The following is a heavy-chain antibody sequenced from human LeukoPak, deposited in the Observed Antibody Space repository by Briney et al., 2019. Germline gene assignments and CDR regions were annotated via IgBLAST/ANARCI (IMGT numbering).Heavy chain of an antibody. CDR2: ISWNSGSI. Sequence: GGSLRLSCAASGFTFDDYAMHWVRQAPGKGLEWVSGISWNSGSIGYADSVKGRFTISRDNAKNSLYLQMNSLRAEDKALYYCAKDAGYSSSWFDYWGQGTLVTVSS. CDR1: GFTFDDYA. J-gene: IGHJ4*02. V-gene: IGHV3-9*01. D-gene: IGHD6-13*01. CDR3: AKDAGYSSSWFDY.